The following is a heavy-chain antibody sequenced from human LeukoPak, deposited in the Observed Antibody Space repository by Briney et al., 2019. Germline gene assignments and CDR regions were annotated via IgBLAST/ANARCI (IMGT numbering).Heavy chain of an antibody. J-gene: IGHJ6*02. V-gene: IGHV4-34*01. CDR1: GGSFSGYY. CDR3: ARGADCGGDCYWEGYYYYGMGV. CDR2: INDSGST. D-gene: IGHD2-21*02. Sequence: SETLSLTCAVYGGSFSGYYWSWIRQPPGKGLEWIGEINDSGSTNYSPSLKSRVTISVDTSKNQFSLRLSSVTAADTAVYYCARGADCGGDCYWEGYYYYGMGVWGQGTTVTVSS.